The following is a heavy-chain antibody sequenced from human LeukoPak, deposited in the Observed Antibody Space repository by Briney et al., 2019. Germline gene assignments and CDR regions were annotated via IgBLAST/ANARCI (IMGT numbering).Heavy chain of an antibody. D-gene: IGHD3-10*01. V-gene: IGHV4-38-2*02. Sequence: SSETVSLPCTVSGYSISSGYYWGCIRQPPGKGLERMGSIYHSGSTYYNQSLKNRVTTSVDASKKHFSLKLSSVTAADTAVYYCARGFRRWFGELFLFDYWGQGTLVTVSS. CDR3: ARGFRRWFGELFLFDY. J-gene: IGHJ4*02. CDR1: GYSISSGYY. CDR2: IYHSGST.